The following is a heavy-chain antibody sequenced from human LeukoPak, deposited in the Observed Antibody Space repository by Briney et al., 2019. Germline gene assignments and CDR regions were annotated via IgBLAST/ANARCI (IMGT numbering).Heavy chain of an antibody. J-gene: IGHJ5*02. D-gene: IGHD3-3*01. CDR3: ARYYDFWSGFRGPAVWFDP. CDR1: GGSISSYY. CDR2: IYTSGST. V-gene: IGHV4-4*07. Sequence: SETLSLTCTVSGGSISSYYWSWIRQPAGKGLEWIGRIYTSGSTNYNPSLKSRVTMSVDTSKNQFSLKLSSVTAADTAVYYCARYYDFWSGFRGPAVWFDPWGQGTLVTVSS.